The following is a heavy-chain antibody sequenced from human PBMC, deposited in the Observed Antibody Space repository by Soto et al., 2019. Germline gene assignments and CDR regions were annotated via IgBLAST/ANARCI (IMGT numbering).Heavy chain of an antibody. D-gene: IGHD2-15*01. CDR1: GGTFSSYA. CDR2: IIPIFGTA. Sequence: QVQLVQSVAEVKKPGSSVKVSCKASGGTFSSYAISWVRQAPGQGLEWMGGIIPIFGTANYAQKFQGRVTITADESTSTAYMELSSLSSEDTAVYSCARDQGIGPKTWLDPWGQGTLVTVSS. V-gene: IGHV1-69*01. J-gene: IGHJ5*02. CDR3: ARDQGIGPKTWLDP.